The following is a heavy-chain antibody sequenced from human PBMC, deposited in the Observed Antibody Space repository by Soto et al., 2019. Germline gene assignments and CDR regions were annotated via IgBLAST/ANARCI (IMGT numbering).Heavy chain of an antibody. CDR3: ARDSPVPAAKTADYYYGMDV. Sequence: PSETLSLTCTVSGGSISSYYWSWIRQPPGKGLEWSGYIYYSGSTNYNPSLKSRVTISVDTSKNQFSLKLSSVTAADTAVYYCARDSPVPAAKTADYYYGMDVWGQGTTVTVSS. CDR2: IYYSGST. CDR1: GGSISSYY. V-gene: IGHV4-59*01. J-gene: IGHJ6*02. D-gene: IGHD2-2*01.